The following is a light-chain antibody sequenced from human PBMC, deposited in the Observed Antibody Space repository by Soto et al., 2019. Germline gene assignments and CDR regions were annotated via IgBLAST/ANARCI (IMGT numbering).Light chain of an antibody. V-gene: IGKV3D-15*01. J-gene: IGKJ5*01. CDR2: DAS. CDR1: QSVSRN. Sequence: EIVMTHSPATLSVSPGEIATLSCRASQSVSRNLAWYQQKPGQAPRLLIYDASTRATGTPARFSGSGSGTKFTLSISSLQSEDFAVYSCQQYNNWPITFGQGARLEIK. CDR3: QQYNNWPIT.